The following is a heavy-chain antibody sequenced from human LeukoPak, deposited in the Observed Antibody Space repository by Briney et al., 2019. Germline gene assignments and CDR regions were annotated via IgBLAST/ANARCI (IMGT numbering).Heavy chain of an antibody. J-gene: IGHJ5*02. D-gene: IGHD6-19*01. CDR2: IRYDGSNK. V-gene: IGHV3-30*02. CDR1: GFTFSSYG. CDR3: AKIGPYAVAGRFDP. Sequence: GGSLRLSCAASGFTFSSYGMHWVRQAPGKGLEWVAFIRYDGSNKYYADSVKGRFTISRDNSKNTLYLQMNSLRAEDTAVYYCAKIGPYAVAGRFDPWGQGTLVTVSS.